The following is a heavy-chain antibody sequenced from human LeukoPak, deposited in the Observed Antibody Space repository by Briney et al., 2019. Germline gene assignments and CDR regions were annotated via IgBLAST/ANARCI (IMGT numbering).Heavy chain of an antibody. CDR1: GFTVSSNY. CDR2: LSGRGGTI. J-gene: IGHJ4*02. Sequence: GGSLRLSCAASGFTVSSNYMSWVRQAPGKGLEWVSYLSGRGGTIYYADSVKGRFTISRDNAKNSLYLQMNSLTADDTAVYFCARDFGQVDTSMVYFDYWGQGTLVTVSS. CDR3: ARDFGQVDTSMVYFDY. V-gene: IGHV3-11*01. D-gene: IGHD5-18*01.